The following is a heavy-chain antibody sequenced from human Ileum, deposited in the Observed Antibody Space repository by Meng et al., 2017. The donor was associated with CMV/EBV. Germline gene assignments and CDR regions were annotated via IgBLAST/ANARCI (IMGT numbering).Heavy chain of an antibody. CDR1: YY. Sequence: YYWSWIRQPHGKGLEWIGYIYYSGSTYYNPSLKSRVTISVDTSKNQFSLKLSSVTAADTAVYYCARGRLRYCSSTSCYTAPAEYFQHWGQGTLVTVSS. CDR2: IYYSGST. CDR3: ARGRLRYCSSTSCYTAPAEYFQH. J-gene: IGHJ1*01. V-gene: IGHV4-30-4*08. D-gene: IGHD2-2*02.